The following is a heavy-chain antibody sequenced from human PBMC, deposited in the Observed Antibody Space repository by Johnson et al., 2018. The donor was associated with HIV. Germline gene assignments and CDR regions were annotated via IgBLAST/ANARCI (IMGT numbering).Heavy chain of an antibody. CDR1: GFTVSSNY. D-gene: IGHD1-26*01. CDR3: AKERYMGSTTLADTFDI. V-gene: IGHV3-30*18. Sequence: QVQLVESGGGLIQPGGSLRLSCAASGFTVSSNYMSWVRQAPGKGLEWVAVISNDGSNKYYADSVKGRFTISRDNSKNTLFLQMYSLRAEDTAVYYCAKERYMGSTTLADTFDIWGQGTMVTVSS. CDR2: ISNDGSNK. J-gene: IGHJ3*02.